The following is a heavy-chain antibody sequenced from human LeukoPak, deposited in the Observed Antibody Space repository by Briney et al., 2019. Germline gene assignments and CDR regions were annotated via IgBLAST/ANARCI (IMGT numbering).Heavy chain of an antibody. CDR1: GGSISSSSYY. CDR2: IYYSGST. Sequence: SETLSLTCTVSGGSISSSSYYWGWIRQPPGKGLEWIGSIYYSGSTYYNPSLKSRVTISVDTSKNQFSLKLSSVTAADTAVYYCARQRRITIFGVVIPTYYFDYWGQGTLVTVSS. CDR3: ARQRRITIFGVVIPTYYFDY. V-gene: IGHV4-39*01. D-gene: IGHD3-3*01. J-gene: IGHJ4*02.